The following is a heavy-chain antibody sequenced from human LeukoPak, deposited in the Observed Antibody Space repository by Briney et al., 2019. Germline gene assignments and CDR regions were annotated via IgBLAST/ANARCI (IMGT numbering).Heavy chain of an antibody. J-gene: IGHJ4*02. CDR1: GGTFSSYA. D-gene: IGHD3-10*01. CDR2: IIPIFGTA. CDR3: ARSNYYGSGPHFDY. V-gene: IGHV1-69*06. Sequence: SVKVSCKASGGTFSSYAISWVRQAPGQGLEWMGGIIPIFGTANYAQKFQGRVTITADKSTSTAYMELSSLRSEDTAVYYCARSNYYGSGPHFDYWGQGTLVTVSS.